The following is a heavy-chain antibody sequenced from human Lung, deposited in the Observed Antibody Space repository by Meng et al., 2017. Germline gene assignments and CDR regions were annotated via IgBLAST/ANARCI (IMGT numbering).Heavy chain of an antibody. D-gene: IGHD6-19*01. Sequence: QAQLQESGPGLVKPSGTLSLTSAVSGGFISSSNWWRWIRQPPGKGLEWIGEIYHSGSTNYNPSLKSRVTISVDKSKNQFSLKLSSVAAADTAVYYCARRGLWLDPQNFDYWGQGTLVTVSS. CDR3: ARRGLWLDPQNFDY. J-gene: IGHJ4*02. CDR2: IYHSGST. CDR1: GGFISSSNW. V-gene: IGHV4-4*02.